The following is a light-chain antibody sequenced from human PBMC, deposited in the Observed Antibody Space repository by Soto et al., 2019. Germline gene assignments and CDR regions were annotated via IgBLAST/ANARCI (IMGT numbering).Light chain of an antibody. CDR1: QSVLYSSDNKNY. CDR3: HQHHSAPRT. Sequence: DIVMTQSPDSLAVSLGERATINCKSSQSVLYSSDNKNYLACYQQKPGQPPKLLIYWASTRESGVPERFSGSRTRTDFTLSISSLQAENVAVYYCHQHHSAPRTFGHGIKVEI. J-gene: IGKJ1*01. V-gene: IGKV4-1*01. CDR2: WAS.